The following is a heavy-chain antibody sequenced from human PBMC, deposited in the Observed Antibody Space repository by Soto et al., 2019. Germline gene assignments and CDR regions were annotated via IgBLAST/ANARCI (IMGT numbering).Heavy chain of an antibody. Sequence: LSLTCAASGFTVSSNYMSWVRQAPGKGLEWVSVIYSGGSTYYADSVKGRFTISRDNSKNTLYLQRNSLRAEDTAVYYCASHTGIGDFDYWGQGTLVTVSS. V-gene: IGHV3-53*01. J-gene: IGHJ4*02. CDR1: GFTVSSNY. D-gene: IGHD7-27*01. CDR2: IYSGGST. CDR3: ASHTGIGDFDY.